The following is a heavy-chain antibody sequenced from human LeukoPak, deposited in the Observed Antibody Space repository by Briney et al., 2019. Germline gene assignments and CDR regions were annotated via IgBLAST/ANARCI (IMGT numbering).Heavy chain of an antibody. CDR1: GFTFSSYV. CDR2: ISGSDGST. V-gene: IGHV3-23*01. Sequence: GGSLRLSCAASGFTFSSYVMSWVRQAPGKGLEWVSGISGSDGSTDYADSVKGRFTIARDNSKNTLYLQMNSLRAEDTALYYCAKERRGGYNNGLDYWGQGTLVTVSS. CDR3: AKERRGGYNNGLDY. J-gene: IGHJ4*02. D-gene: IGHD5-24*01.